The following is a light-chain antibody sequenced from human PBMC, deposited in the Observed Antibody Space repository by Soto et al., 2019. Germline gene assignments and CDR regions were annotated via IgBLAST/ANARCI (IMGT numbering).Light chain of an antibody. CDR1: QGVRNQ. V-gene: IGKV1-16*01. Sequence: DIQMTQSPFSLSASVGDRVPITCRASQGVRNQLGWFKQKPGKAPKSLIYDASSLQSGVPSRFSGSGSGTDFTLTINSLQPEDFATYYCQQYDNHPFTFGPGTKVDI. CDR3: QQYDNHPFT. J-gene: IGKJ3*01. CDR2: DAS.